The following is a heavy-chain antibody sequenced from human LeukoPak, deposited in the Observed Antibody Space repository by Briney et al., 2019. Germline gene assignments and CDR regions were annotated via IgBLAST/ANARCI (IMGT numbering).Heavy chain of an antibody. CDR1: GGSFSGYY. CDR2: INHSGST. CDR3: ARLGVIAVAGTIDY. D-gene: IGHD6-19*01. V-gene: IGHV4-34*01. Sequence: PSETLSLTCAVYGGSFSGYYWSWIRQSPGKGLEWIGEINHSGSTNYNPSLKSRVTISVDTSKNQFSLKLSSVTAADTAVYYCARLGVIAVAGTIDYWGQGTLVTVSS. J-gene: IGHJ4*02.